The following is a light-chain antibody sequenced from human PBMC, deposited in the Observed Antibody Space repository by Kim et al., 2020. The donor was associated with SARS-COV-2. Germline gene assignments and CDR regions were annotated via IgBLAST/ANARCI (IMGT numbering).Light chain of an antibody. CDR3: QVWDSSSDPGV. Sequence: APGKTARITCGGNNIGSKSVHWYQQKPGQAPVLVIYYDSDRPSGIPERFSGSNSGNTATLTISRVEAGDEADYYCQVWDSSSDPGVFGGGTQLTVL. V-gene: IGLV3-21*04. CDR2: YDS. J-gene: IGLJ3*02. CDR1: NIGSKS.